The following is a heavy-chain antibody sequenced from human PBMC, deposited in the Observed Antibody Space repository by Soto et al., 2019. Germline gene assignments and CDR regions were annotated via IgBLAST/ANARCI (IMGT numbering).Heavy chain of an antibody. CDR2: ISGSGGST. CDR1: AFTFRIYA. D-gene: IGHD3-10*01. CDR3: AKDLHGSEYVC. J-gene: IGHJ4*02. Sequence: WGSPRVSGASYAFTFRIYARSKVRQAPGKGLEWVSAISGSGGSTYYADSVKGRFAISRDNSKNTLYLQMNSLGAKDTALYYCAKDLHGSEYVCWGRGTLFTGSS. V-gene: IGHV3-23*01.